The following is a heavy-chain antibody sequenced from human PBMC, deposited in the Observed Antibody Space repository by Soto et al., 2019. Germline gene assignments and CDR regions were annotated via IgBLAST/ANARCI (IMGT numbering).Heavy chain of an antibody. Sequence: EVQLLDSGGGLVQPGGSLRLSCAASGFTFSNYAMTWVRQGPGKGLEWVSGISGSGGRSYYADSVKGRFTISRDNSKSTLYLQMNSLRAEDTGLYYCAKAYFVWSSEQPYYFDYWGQGTLVTVSS. CDR3: AKAYFVWSSEQPYYFDY. J-gene: IGHJ4*02. CDR1: GFTFSNYA. CDR2: ISGSGGRS. D-gene: IGHD3-16*01. V-gene: IGHV3-23*01.